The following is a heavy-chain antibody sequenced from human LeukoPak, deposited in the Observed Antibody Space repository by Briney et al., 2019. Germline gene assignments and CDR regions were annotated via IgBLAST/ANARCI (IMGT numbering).Heavy chain of an antibody. CDR2: ISSSSSTI. Sequence: GGSLRLSCAASGFTVSSNYMNWVRQAPGRGLEWVSHISSSSSTIYYADAVKGRYTISRDNAKNSLYLQMNSLRAEDTAVYYCARENRIGSSWYFNYWGQGTLVTVSS. CDR3: ARENRIGSSWYFNY. CDR1: GFTVSSNY. D-gene: IGHD6-13*01. V-gene: IGHV3-48*01. J-gene: IGHJ4*02.